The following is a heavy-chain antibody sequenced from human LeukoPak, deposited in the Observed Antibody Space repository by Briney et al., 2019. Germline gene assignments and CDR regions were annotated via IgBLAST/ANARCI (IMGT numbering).Heavy chain of an antibody. D-gene: IGHD2-21*02. CDR1: GGSISGSY. CDR2: IYGSGYT. Sequence: SQTLSLTNAVSGGSISGSYWSWIQQSPGNGLDWVGYIYGSGYTNYDPSLKSRVTISLDTSKNQFSLKLNSVTAADTAIYYCATCKGDWAQVDGWGQGTLVTVSS. J-gene: IGHJ4*02. V-gene: IGHV4-4*08. CDR3: ATCKGDWAQVDG.